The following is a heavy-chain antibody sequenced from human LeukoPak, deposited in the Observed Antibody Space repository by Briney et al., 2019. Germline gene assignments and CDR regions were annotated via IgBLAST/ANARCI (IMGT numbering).Heavy chain of an antibody. CDR2: IYTSGST. J-gene: IGHJ4*02. Sequence: SETLSLTCTVSGGSISSYYWSWIRQPAGKGLEWIGRIYTSGSTNYNPSLKSRVTISVDTSKNQFSLKLSSVTAADTAVYYCARNYYDILTGYYSFDYWGQGTLVTVSS. CDR3: ARNYYDILTGYYSFDY. V-gene: IGHV4-4*07. CDR1: GGSISSYY. D-gene: IGHD3-9*01.